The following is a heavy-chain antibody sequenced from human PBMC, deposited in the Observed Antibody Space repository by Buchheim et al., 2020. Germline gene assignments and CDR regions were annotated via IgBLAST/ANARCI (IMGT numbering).Heavy chain of an antibody. CDR1: GFTFSSYE. V-gene: IGHV3-48*03. CDR2: ISSSGSSI. Sequence: EVQLVESGGGLVQPGGSLRLSCAASGFTFSSYEMNWVRQAPGKGLEWVSYISSSGSSIYYADSLEGRFTISRDNAKNSLYRQMSSLRAEDTALYYCARGGLDDMGGRHYYFYGMDVWGQGTT. D-gene: IGHD3-9*01. CDR3: ARGGLDDMGGRHYYFYGMDV. J-gene: IGHJ6*02.